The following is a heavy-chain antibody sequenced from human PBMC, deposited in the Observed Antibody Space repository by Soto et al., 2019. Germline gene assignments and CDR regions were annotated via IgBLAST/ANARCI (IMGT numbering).Heavy chain of an antibody. CDR3: ARDRWEVHYGSGSPSTPLDYYGMDV. D-gene: IGHD3-10*01. J-gene: IGHJ6*02. V-gene: IGHV4-31*03. Sequence: SETLSLTCTVSGGSISSGGYYWSWIRQHPGKGLEWIGYIYYSGSTYYNPSLKSRVTISVDTSKNQFSLKLSSVTAADTAVYYCARDRWEVHYGSGSPSTPLDYYGMDVWGQGTXVTVSS. CDR1: GGSISSGGYY. CDR2: IYYSGST.